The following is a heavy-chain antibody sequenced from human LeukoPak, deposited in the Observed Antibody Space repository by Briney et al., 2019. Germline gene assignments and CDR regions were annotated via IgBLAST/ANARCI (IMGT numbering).Heavy chain of an antibody. CDR2: IHHSRNT. CDR1: GSSISSDYY. Sequence: SETLSLTCAASGSSISSDYYWGWVRHPPGKGLEWIGNIHHSRNTYYNPSLKSRVTISVDTSKNQFSLKLNSVTAADTAVYHCARAGDGYGNYFAYWGQGTPVTVSS. V-gene: IGHV4-38-2*01. D-gene: IGHD2-2*03. J-gene: IGHJ4*02. CDR3: ARAGDGYGNYFAY.